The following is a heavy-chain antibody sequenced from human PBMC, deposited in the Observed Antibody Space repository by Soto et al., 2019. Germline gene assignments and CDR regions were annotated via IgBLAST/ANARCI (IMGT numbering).Heavy chain of an antibody. V-gene: IGHV5-51*01. CDR1: GYIFTSYW. J-gene: IGHJ5*02. CDR2: IYPGDSET. D-gene: IGHD6-13*01. CDR3: VRRGGSSWYGEDCFDP. Sequence: GESLKISCKASGYIFTSYWIGWVRQMPGKGLEWMGIIYPGDSETRYSPSFQGQVTISADKSMTTAYLQWRSLKASDTAMYYCVRRGGSSWYGEDCFDPCGQRTLVTVSS.